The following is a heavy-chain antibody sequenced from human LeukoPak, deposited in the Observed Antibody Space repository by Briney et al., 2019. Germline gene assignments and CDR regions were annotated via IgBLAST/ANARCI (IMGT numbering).Heavy chain of an antibody. V-gene: IGHV1-3*01. CDR2: INAGNGNT. J-gene: IGHJ6*02. D-gene: IGHD1-26*01. Sequence: GASVKVSCKASGYTFTGYYMHWVRQAPGQRLEWMGWINAGNGNTKYSQKFQGRVTITRDTSASTAYMELSSLRSEDTAVYYCARAGGSYYYYYGMDVWGQGTTVTVSS. CDR1: GYTFTGYY. CDR3: ARAGGSYYYYYGMDV.